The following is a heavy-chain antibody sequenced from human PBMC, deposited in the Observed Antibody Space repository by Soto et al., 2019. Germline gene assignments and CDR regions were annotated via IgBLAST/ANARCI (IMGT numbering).Heavy chain of an antibody. V-gene: IGHV1-69*01. J-gene: IGHJ4*02. D-gene: IGHD2-15*01. Sequence: QVQLVQSGAEVKKPGSSVKVSCKASGGTFSSYAISWVRQAPGQGLEWMGGIIPIFGTANYAQKFQGRGTINADESKSTAYKELSSLRSEDTAVYYCARGRYCSGGSCYSYNYWGQGTLVTVSS. CDR3: ARGRYCSGGSCYSYNY. CDR1: GGTFSSYA. CDR2: IIPIFGTA.